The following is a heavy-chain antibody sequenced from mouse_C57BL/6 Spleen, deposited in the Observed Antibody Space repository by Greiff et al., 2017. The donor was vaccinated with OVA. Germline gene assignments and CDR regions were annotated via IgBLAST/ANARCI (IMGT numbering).Heavy chain of an antibody. D-gene: IGHD3-2*02. V-gene: IGHV1-54*01. CDR1: GYAFTNYL. CDR3: ARGEAQAPFAY. CDR2: INPGSGGT. Sequence: VKLQESGAELVRPGTSVKVSCKASGYAFTNYLIEWVKQRPGQGLEWIGVINPGSGGTNYNEKFKGKATLTADKSSSTAYMQLSSLTSEDSAVYFCARGEAQAPFAYWGQGTLVTVSA. J-gene: IGHJ3*01.